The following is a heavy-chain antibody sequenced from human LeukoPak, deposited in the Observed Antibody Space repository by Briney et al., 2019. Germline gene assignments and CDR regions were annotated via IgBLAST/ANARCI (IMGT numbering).Heavy chain of an antibody. CDR1: GFTFSSYS. J-gene: IGHJ3*02. CDR2: ISSSSSYI. CDR3: ARAPSKDDAFDI. V-gene: IGHV3-21*01. Sequence: GGSLRLSCAASGFTFSSYSMNWVRQAPGKGLDWVSSISSSSSYIYYADSVKGRFTISRDNAKNSLYLQMNSLRAEDTAVYYCARAPSKDDAFDIWGQGTMVTVSS.